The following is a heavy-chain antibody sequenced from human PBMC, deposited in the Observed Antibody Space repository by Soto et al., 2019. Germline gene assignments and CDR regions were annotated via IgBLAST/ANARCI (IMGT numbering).Heavy chain of an antibody. V-gene: IGHV1-2*02. CDR3: AREYDSSGYYYGPLYYGMDV. J-gene: IGHJ6*02. Sequence: ASVKVSCKASGYTFTGYYMHWVRQAPGQGLEWMGWINPNSGGTNYAQKFQGRVTRTRDTSISTAYMELSRLRSDDTAVYYCAREYDSSGYYYGPLYYGMDVWGQGTTVTVSS. D-gene: IGHD3-22*01. CDR2: INPNSGGT. CDR1: GYTFTGYY.